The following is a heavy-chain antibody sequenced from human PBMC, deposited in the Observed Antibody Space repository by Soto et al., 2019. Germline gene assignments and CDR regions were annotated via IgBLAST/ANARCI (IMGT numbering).Heavy chain of an antibody. V-gene: IGHV5-51*01. J-gene: IGHJ5*02. D-gene: IGHD2-8*01. CDR2: IYPGDSDT. Sequence: GESLKISCTGVGYSFTSYWIGWVRQMPGKGLEWMGIIYPGDSDTRYSPSFQGQVTISAVKSISTVYLQWSSLKASDTAMYYCARGYCTTNICDPWFDPWGQGTLVTVSS. CDR1: GYSFTSYW. CDR3: ARGYCTTNICDPWFDP.